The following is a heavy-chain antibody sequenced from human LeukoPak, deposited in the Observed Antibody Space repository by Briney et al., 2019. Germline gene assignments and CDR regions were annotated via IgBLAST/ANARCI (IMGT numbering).Heavy chain of an antibody. Sequence: GGSLRLSCAASGFTFSSYAMSWDRQAPGKGLEWVSAISGSGGSTYYADSVKGRFTISRDNSKNTLYLQMNSLRAEDTAVYYCAKGPGRVATRYYYYGMDVWGQGTTVTVSS. CDR2: ISGSGGST. CDR1: GFTFSSYA. CDR3: AKGPGRVATRYYYYGMDV. J-gene: IGHJ6*02. D-gene: IGHD5-12*01. V-gene: IGHV3-23*01.